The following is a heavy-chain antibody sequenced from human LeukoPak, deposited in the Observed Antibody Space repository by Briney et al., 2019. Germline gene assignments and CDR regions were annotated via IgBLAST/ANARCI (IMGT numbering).Heavy chain of an antibody. Sequence: GGSLRLSCAAPGFTFSSYAMSWVRQAPGKGLEWVSAISGSGGSTYYADSVKGRFTISRDNSKNTLYLQMNSLRAEDPAVYYCAKDYDAVWGGTDYWGQGILVTVSS. D-gene: IGHD3-16*01. CDR2: ISGSGGST. V-gene: IGHV3-23*01. CDR1: GFTFSSYA. J-gene: IGHJ4*02. CDR3: AKDYDAVWGGTDY.